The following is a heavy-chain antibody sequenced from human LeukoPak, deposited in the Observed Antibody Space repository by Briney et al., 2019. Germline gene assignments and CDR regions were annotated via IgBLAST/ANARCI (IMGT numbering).Heavy chain of an antibody. Sequence: PSETLSLTCAVSGGSISSGDYYWSWIRQHPGKGLEWIGDIYYSWSTTYNSSLESRVTISTDTSKNQFSLKLSSVTAADTVVYYCATRYASRNYHFGLWGQGTLVTVSS. D-gene: IGHD3-10*01. V-gene: IGHV4-31*11. CDR1: GGSISSGDYY. J-gene: IGHJ1*01. CDR2: IYYSWST. CDR3: ATRYASRNYHFGL.